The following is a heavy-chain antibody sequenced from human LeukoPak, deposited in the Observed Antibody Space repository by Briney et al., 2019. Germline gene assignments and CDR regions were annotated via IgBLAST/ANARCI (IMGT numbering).Heavy chain of an antibody. CDR1: GFNVSSNY. CDR3: ASDREPGIAAAGGFDY. CDR2: IYSGGST. D-gene: IGHD6-13*01. V-gene: IGHV3-66*01. J-gene: IGHJ4*02. Sequence: GGSLRLSCAASGFNVSSNYMSWVRQAPGKGLEWVSVIYSGGSTYYADSVKGRFTISRDNSKNTLYLQMNSLRAEDTAVYYCASDREPGIAAAGGFDYWGQGTLVTVSS.